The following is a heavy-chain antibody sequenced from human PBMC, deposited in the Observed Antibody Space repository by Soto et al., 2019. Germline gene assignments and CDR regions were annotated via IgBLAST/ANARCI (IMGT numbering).Heavy chain of an antibody. Sequence: EVQLVESGGGLVEPGGSLRLSCAASGFSFPNAWMTWVRQAPGKGLAWVGRITNKENGEATKYAAPVKGRFTISRDDSENILYLQMDSLQTEDSAVYYCTPSRFGSNEWSFDYWGQGTLVTVSS. CDR2: ITNKENGEAT. D-gene: IGHD2-8*01. V-gene: IGHV3-15*06. CDR3: TPSRFGSNEWSFDY. J-gene: IGHJ4*02. CDR1: GFSFPNAW.